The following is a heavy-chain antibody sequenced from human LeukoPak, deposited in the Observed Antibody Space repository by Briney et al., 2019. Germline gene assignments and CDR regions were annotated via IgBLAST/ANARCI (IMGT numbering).Heavy chain of an antibody. CDR1: GYTLTELS. CDR3: ATYDCSSTSCYDLNFDY. Sequence: ASVKVSCKVSGYTLTELSMHWVRQAPGKGLEWMGGFDPEDGETIYAQEFQGRVTMTEDTSTDTAYMELSSLRSEDTAVYYCATYDCSSTSCYDLNFDYWGQGTLVTVSS. CDR2: FDPEDGET. V-gene: IGHV1-24*01. D-gene: IGHD2-2*01. J-gene: IGHJ4*02.